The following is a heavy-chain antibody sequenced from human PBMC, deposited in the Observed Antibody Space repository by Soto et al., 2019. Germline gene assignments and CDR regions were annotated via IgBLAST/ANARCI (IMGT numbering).Heavy chain of an antibody. V-gene: IGHV1-18*01. Sequence: GAAVKVACNASGYTFPSSGISWVRQAPGQGLEWMGWISAYNGNTNYAQKLQGRVTMTTDTSTSTAYMELRSLRSDDTAVYYCARDGFWSGYPYYYGMDVWGQGTTVTVSS. D-gene: IGHD3-3*01. J-gene: IGHJ6*02. CDR3: ARDGFWSGYPYYYGMDV. CDR2: ISAYNGNT. CDR1: GYTFPSSG.